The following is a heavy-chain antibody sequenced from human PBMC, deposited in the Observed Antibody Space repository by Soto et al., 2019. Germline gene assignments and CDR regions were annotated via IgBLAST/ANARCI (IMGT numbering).Heavy chain of an antibody. CDR2: ISGSGDIT. Sequence: EVHLLESGGGLVQPGESLRLSCAASGFTFSNYAMNWVRRAPGKGLEWVSVISGSGDITYYTDSVKGRFTISRDNSKNTLYVQMNSLRAEDTAVYYCAKDLGDYQSGIHIDFWCQGTLVTVSS. CDR1: GFTFSNYA. CDR3: AKDLGDYQSGIHIDF. V-gene: IGHV3-23*01. J-gene: IGHJ4*02. D-gene: IGHD3-10*01.